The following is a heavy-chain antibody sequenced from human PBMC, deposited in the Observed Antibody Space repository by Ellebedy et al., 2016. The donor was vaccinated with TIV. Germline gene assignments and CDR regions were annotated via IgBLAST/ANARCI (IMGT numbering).Heavy chain of an antibody. CDR3: TTDPQGELTYYYYGMDV. CDR1: GFTFSNAW. Sequence: PGGSLRLSCAASGFTFSNAWMSWVRQAPGKGLEWVGRIKSKTDGGTTDYAAPVKGRFTISRDDSKNTLYLQMNSLKTEDTAVYYCTTDPQGELTYYYYGMDVWGQGTTVTVSS. V-gene: IGHV3-15*01. D-gene: IGHD1-26*01. CDR2: IKSKTDGGTT. J-gene: IGHJ6*02.